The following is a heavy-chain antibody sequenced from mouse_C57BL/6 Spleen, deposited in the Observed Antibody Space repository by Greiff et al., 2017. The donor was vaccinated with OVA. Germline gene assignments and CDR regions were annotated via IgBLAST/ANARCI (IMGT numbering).Heavy chain of an antibody. J-gene: IGHJ4*01. CDR3: ASYYGSSSYYYAMDY. CDR1: GYTFTDYY. CDR2: INPNNGGT. D-gene: IGHD1-1*01. V-gene: IGHV1-26*01. Sequence: EVQLQQSGPELVKPGASVKISCKASGYTFTDYYMNWVKQSHGKSLEWIGDINPNNGGTSYNQKFKGKATLTVDKSSSTAYMELRSLTSEDSAVYYCASYYGSSSYYYAMDYWGQGTSVTVSS.